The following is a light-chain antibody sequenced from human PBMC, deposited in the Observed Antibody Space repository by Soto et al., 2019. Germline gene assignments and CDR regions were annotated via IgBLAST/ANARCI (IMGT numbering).Light chain of an antibody. Sequence: IQLTQSPSSLSASVGDRVTITCRASQGISSYLAWYQQKPGEAPKLLINAASTLQSGVPTRFSGSGSGTDFTLTISSLQPEDFGSYYCQQLNSYPRTFGQGTKVEIK. CDR1: QGISSY. J-gene: IGKJ1*01. CDR2: AAS. V-gene: IGKV1-9*01. CDR3: QQLNSYPRT.